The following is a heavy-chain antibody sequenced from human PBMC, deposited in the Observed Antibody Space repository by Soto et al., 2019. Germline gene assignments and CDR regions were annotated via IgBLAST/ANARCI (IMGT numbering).Heavy chain of an antibody. CDR3: AHSRPPRLLDY. V-gene: IGHV2-5*02. D-gene: IGHD6-6*01. CDR1: GFSLSTSGVG. Sequence: QITLKESGPTLVKPTQTLTLTCTFSGFSLSTSGVGVGWIRQPPGKALEWLALIYWDDDKRYSSSLNSRLTXTTXNSKNQVVLTMTNMDPVDTATYYCAHSRPPRLLDYRGQGTLVTVSS. J-gene: IGHJ4*02. CDR2: IYWDDDK.